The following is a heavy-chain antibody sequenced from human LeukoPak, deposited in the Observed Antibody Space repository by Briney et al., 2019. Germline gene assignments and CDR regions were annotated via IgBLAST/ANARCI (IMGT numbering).Heavy chain of an antibody. D-gene: IGHD6-13*01. CDR1: GGSISSYY. CDR2: IYYSGST. Sequence: SETLSLTCTVSGGSISSYYWSWIRQPPGKGLEWIGYIYYSGSTNYNPSLKSRVTISVDTSKNQFSLKLSSVTAADTAVYYVARAGRQHPVSSTLSDSYNYYMAVWGKGTTVTASS. V-gene: IGHV4-59*01. J-gene: IGHJ6*03. CDR3: ARAGRQHPVSSTLSDSYNYYMAV.